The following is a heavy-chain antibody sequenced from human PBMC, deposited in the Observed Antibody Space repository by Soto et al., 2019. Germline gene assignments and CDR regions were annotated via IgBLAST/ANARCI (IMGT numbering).Heavy chain of an antibody. V-gene: IGHV3-64*01. CDR1: GFTFSAYA. D-gene: IGHD2-15*01. J-gene: IGHJ6*02. CDR3: ARDVGGAFPSIMDV. Sequence: EVQVVESGGGLVQPGGSLRLSCAASGFTFSAYAMHWVRQAPGKGLEYVSAITSVGISTYYANSVKGRFTISRDNSKNTLYLQMGSVQPEDMAVYYCARDVGGAFPSIMDVWGQGTTVTVSS. CDR2: ITSVGIST.